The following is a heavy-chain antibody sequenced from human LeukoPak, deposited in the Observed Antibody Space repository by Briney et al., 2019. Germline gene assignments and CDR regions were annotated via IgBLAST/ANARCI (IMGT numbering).Heavy chain of an antibody. V-gene: IGHV1-69*04. J-gene: IGHJ4*02. Sequence: SVKVSCKASGGTFSSYAISWVRQAPGQGLEWMGRIIPILGIANYAQKFQGRVTITADKSTSTAYMELSSLRSEDTAVYYCARAEYYYGSGSYQPPDYWGQGTLVTVSS. CDR2: IIPILGIA. D-gene: IGHD3-10*01. CDR3: ARAEYYYGSGSYQPPDY. CDR1: GGTFSSYA.